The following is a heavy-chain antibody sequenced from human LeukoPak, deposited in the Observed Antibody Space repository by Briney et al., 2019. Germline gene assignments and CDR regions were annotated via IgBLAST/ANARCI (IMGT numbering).Heavy chain of an antibody. Sequence: SETLSLTCAVYGGSFSGYYWSWIRQPPGKGPEWIGEINHSGSTNYNPSLKSRVTISVDTSKNQFSLKLSSVTAADTAVYYCARRITIFGVVILNWYFDLWGRGTLVTVSS. CDR2: INHSGST. CDR1: GGSFSGYY. V-gene: IGHV4-34*01. J-gene: IGHJ2*01. D-gene: IGHD3-3*01. CDR3: ARRITIFGVVILNWYFDL.